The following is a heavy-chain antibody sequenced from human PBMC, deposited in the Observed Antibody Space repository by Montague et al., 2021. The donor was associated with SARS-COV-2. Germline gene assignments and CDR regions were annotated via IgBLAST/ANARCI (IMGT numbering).Heavy chain of an antibody. J-gene: IGHJ4*02. CDR2: IYYSGST. CDR3: ARAPVAHITIFGVVTSFDY. V-gene: IGHV4-59*01. Sequence: SETLSLTCTVSGGSISSYYWSWIRQPPGKGREWIGYIYYSGSTNYNPSLKSRVTISVDTSKNQFSLKLSSVTAADTAVYYCARAPVAHITIFGVVTSFDYWGQGTLVTVSS. D-gene: IGHD3-3*01. CDR1: GGSISSYY.